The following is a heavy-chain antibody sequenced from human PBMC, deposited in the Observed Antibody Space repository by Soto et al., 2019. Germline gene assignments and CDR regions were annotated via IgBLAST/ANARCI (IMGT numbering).Heavy chain of an antibody. J-gene: IGHJ4*02. CDR3: ARRPPTVTTYYFDH. CDR2: IYYSGTT. Sequence: QLQLQESGPGLVKPSETLSLSCTVSGGSISSVGYYWGWIRQPPGKGLEWIGTIYYSGTTYYNPSLKSRVSISMDTSKNQFSLKLSSVTAADTAVYYCARRPPTVTTYYFDHWGQGTLVTVSS. V-gene: IGHV4-39*01. CDR1: GGSISSVGYY. D-gene: IGHD4-17*01.